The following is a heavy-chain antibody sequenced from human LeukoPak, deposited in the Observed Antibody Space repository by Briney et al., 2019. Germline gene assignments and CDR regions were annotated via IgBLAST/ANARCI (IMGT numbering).Heavy chain of an antibody. V-gene: IGHV1-69*06. D-gene: IGHD3-3*01. CDR3: AILLEDYAFSTGSAKDY. J-gene: IGHJ4*02. CDR2: IIPIFGTA. Sequence: SVKVSCKASGGTFSSYAISWVRQAPGQGLEWMGGIIPIFGTANYAQKFQGRVTMTENTSTDTAYMELSSLRSDDTAVYYCAILLEDYAFSTGSAKDYWSQGTLVTVSS. CDR1: GGTFSSYA.